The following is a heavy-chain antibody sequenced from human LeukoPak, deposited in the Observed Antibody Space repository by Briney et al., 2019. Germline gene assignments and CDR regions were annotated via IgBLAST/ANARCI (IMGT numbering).Heavy chain of an antibody. J-gene: IGHJ4*02. CDR1: GFSFSNHA. CDR3: AKVYHDSGCLIDY. Sequence: AGGSLRLSCAASGFSFSNHAMTWVRQAPGKGLEWVSTIKNDGSTTDYADSVKGRFTISRDNSNNRLYLQMNTLRAEDTAIYYCAKVYHDSGCLIDYWGQGTLVTVSS. CDR2: IKNDGSTT. V-gene: IGHV3-23*01. D-gene: IGHD6-19*01.